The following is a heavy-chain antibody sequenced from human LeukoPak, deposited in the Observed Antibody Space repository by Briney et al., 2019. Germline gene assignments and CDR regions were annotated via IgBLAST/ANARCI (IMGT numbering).Heavy chain of an antibody. V-gene: IGHV3-21*04. CDR3: AKDGPRSIFDI. CDR1: GFTFSSYS. Sequence: KSGGPLRLSCAASGFTFSSYSMNWVRQAPGKGLEWVSSISSSSSYIYYADSVKGRFTISRDNSKNTLYLQMNSLRAEDTAVYYCAKDGPRSIFDIWGQGTMVTVSS. J-gene: IGHJ3*02. CDR2: ISSSSSYI.